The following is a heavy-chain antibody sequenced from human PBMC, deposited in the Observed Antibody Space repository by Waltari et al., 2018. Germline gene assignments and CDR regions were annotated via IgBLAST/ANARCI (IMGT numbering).Heavy chain of an antibody. CDR2: SYYSGST. CDR3: ARDAAAGIRAFDI. J-gene: IGHJ3*02. CDR1: GGSISSGGYY. V-gene: IGHV4-31*03. D-gene: IGHD6-13*01. Sequence: QVQLQESGPGLVKPSQTLSLTCTVSGGSISSGGYYWSWIRQHPGKGLEWIGDSYYSGSTYYNPSLKSRVTISVDTSKNQFSLKLSSVTAADTAVYYCARDAAAGIRAFDIWGQGTMVTVSS.